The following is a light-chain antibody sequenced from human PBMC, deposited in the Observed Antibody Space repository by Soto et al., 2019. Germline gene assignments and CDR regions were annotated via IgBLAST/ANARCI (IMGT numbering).Light chain of an antibody. CDR2: DAS. J-gene: IGKJ4*01. CDR1: QSVSSY. CDR3: QQRSNWPLT. Sequence: EIVLTQSPATLSLSPGERATNYCRASQSVSSYLAWYQQKPGQAPRLLIYDASNRATGIPARFSGSGSGTDFTLTISSLEPEDFAVYYCQQRSNWPLTFGGGTKVDIK. V-gene: IGKV3-11*01.